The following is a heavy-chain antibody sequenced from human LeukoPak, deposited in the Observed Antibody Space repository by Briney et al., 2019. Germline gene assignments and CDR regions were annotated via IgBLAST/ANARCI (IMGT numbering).Heavy chain of an antibody. CDR2: ISGSGGST. CDR3: AKDNYYYDTFDI. V-gene: IGHV3-23*01. J-gene: IGHJ3*02. D-gene: IGHD3-10*01. CDR1: GFTFSSYA. Sequence: GGSLRLSCAATGFTFSSYAMSWVRQAPGKGLEWVSAISGSGGSTYYADSVKGRFTISRDNSKNTLYLQMNSLRAEDTAVYYCAKDNYYYDTFDIWGQGTMVTVSS.